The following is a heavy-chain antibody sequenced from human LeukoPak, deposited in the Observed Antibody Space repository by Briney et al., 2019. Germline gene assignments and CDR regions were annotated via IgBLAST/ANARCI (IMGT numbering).Heavy chain of an antibody. CDR2: ISGSGDRT. J-gene: IGHJ4*02. CDR3: ALSYGSVIYYSGVLASFDY. D-gene: IGHD3-10*01. CDR1: GFIFSSYD. Sequence: PGGALRLSCAASGFIFSSYDMSWVRQAPGKGLEWVSIISGSGDRTYYADSVKGRFTISRDNSKNTLYLQMNSLRAEDTAVYYCALSYGSVIYYSGVLASFDYWGQGTLVTVSS. V-gene: IGHV3-23*01.